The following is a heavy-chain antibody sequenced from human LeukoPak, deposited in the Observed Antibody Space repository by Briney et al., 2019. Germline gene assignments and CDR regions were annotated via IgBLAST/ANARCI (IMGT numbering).Heavy chain of an antibody. CDR2: IKHDASDE. CDR1: GFTFSAYW. J-gene: IGHJ6*03. V-gene: IGHV3-7*01. CDR3: ARLYCGVGICYSYYMDV. Sequence: GGSLRLSCAASGFTFSAYWMIWVRQVLGKGLQWVADIKHDASDEYYVDSVKGRFTISRDNVKNSVYLQMDSLRPEDTAIYYCARLYCGVGICYSYYMDVWGKGTTVTVSS. D-gene: IGHD2-21*01.